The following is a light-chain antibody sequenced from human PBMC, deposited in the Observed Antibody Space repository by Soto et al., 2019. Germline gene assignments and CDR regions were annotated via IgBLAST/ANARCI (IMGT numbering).Light chain of an antibody. V-gene: IGLV2-8*01. CDR2: EVN. CDR1: NSDVGGYNY. J-gene: IGLJ1*01. CDR3: SSYAGSNWYV. Sequence: QSALTQPPSAPGSPGQSVTISCTGTNSDVGGYNYVSWYQQYPGKAPKLIIYEVNERPSGVPDRFSGSKSGNTASLTVSGLQTADEADYYCSSYAGSNWYVFGTGTKVTVL.